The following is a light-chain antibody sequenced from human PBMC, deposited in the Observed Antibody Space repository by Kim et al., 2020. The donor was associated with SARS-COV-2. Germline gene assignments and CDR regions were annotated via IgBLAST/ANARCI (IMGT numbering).Light chain of an antibody. CDR3: AAWDDTLSGWV. CDR1: SSNIGSDY. J-gene: IGLJ3*02. CDR2: RKN. V-gene: IGLV1-47*01. Sequence: GQAVSISCSGGSSNIGSDYVYWYQQSPGMARTVLIYRKNRRHSGVPDRFSASKSATSASLAISGLRSEDEADYYCAAWDDTLSGWVFGGGTKVTVL.